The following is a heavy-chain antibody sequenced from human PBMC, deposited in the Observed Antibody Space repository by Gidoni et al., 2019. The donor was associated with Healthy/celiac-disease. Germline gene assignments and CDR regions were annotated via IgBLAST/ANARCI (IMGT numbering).Heavy chain of an antibody. CDR1: GFTFGDYA. Sequence: VQLVESGGGLVQPGRSLSLSCTASGFTFGDYAMSWVRQAPGKGLEWVGFIRSKAYGGTTEYAASGKGRFTISRDDSKSIAYLQMNSLKTEDTAVYYCTREATWEYYFDYWGQGTLVTVSS. V-gene: IGHV3-49*04. CDR3: TREATWEYYFDY. D-gene: IGHD1-26*01. CDR2: IRSKAYGGTT. J-gene: IGHJ4*02.